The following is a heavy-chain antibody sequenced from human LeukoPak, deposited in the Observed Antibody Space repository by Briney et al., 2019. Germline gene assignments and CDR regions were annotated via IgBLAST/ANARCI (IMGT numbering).Heavy chain of an antibody. CDR1: GGSISSSSYY. Sequence: SETLSLTCTVSGGSISSSSYYWGWIRQPPGKGLEWIGSIYYSGSTYSNPSLKSRVTISLDTSKNQFSLRLSSVTAADTAVYYCARVTGYMTEDYFDYWGQGTLITVSS. CDR3: ARVTGYMTEDYFDY. V-gene: IGHV4-39*07. CDR2: IYYSGST. J-gene: IGHJ4*02. D-gene: IGHD6-13*01.